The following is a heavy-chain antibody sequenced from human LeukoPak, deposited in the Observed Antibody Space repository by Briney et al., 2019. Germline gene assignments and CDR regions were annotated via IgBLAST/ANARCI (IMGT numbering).Heavy chain of an antibody. CDR3: AREKAIYGGIDY. V-gene: IGHV3-74*01. CDR1: GFTFSSYW. Sequence: GGSLRLSCAASGFTFSSYWMHWVRQAPGKGQVWVSRINSDGSSTSYADSVKGRFTISRDNAKNTLYLQMNSLRAEDTAVYYCAREKAIYGGIDYWGQGTLVTVSS. J-gene: IGHJ4*02. D-gene: IGHD4-23*01. CDR2: INSDGSST.